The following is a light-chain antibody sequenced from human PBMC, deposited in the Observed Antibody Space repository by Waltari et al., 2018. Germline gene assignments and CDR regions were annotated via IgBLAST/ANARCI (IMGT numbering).Light chain of an antibody. CDR2: DAS. J-gene: IGKJ4*01. CDR1: QSFSNN. Sequence: EIVMTQSPATLSVSPGERDTLSCRASQSFSNNLAWYQQKPGQAPRLLIYDASTRAAGIPARFSGSGSGTEFTLTISSLQSEDFAVYYCQQYNNWPLTFGGGTKVEIK. CDR3: QQYNNWPLT. V-gene: IGKV3-15*01.